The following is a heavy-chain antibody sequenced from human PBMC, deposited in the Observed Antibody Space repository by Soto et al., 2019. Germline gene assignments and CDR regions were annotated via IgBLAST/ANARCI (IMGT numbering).Heavy chain of an antibody. Sequence: QVQLVQSGAEVKKPGASVKVSCKASGYTFTSYAMHWVRQAPGQRLEWMGWINAGNGNTKYSQKFQGRVTITRDTSASTAYMELSSLRSEDTAVYYCARASLVVPAAMPYGYWGQGTLVTVSS. CDR3: ARASLVVPAAMPYGY. CDR1: GYTFTSYA. J-gene: IGHJ4*02. V-gene: IGHV1-3*01. D-gene: IGHD2-2*01. CDR2: INAGNGNT.